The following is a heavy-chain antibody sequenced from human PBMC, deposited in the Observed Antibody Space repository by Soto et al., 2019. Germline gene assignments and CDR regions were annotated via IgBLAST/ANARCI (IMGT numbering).Heavy chain of an antibody. CDR2: IIPMLDIT. D-gene: IGHD6-13*01. Sequence: QVQLVQSGAEVKKPGSSVKVSCKASGGTFSTYTVIWVRQAPGQGLEWMGRIIPMLDITNTAQSFQGRVTITAGKSTSTAYLELSTLRSDDTAIYFCTLGSWSAETFEIWGRGTMVTVSS. J-gene: IGHJ3*02. CDR3: TLGSWSAETFEI. V-gene: IGHV1-69*02. CDR1: GGTFSTYT.